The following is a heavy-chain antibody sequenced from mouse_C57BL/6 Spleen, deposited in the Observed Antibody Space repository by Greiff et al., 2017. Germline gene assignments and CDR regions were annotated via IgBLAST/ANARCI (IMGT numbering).Heavy chain of an antibody. CDR1: GFTFSSYA. D-gene: IGHD2-1*01. CDR3: ASYGNYDYYFDY. Sequence: EVQVVESGGGLVKPGGSLKLSCAASGFTFSSYAMSWVRQTPEKRLEWVATISDGGSYTYYPDNVKGRFPISRDNAKNNLYLQMSHLKSEDTAMDYCASYGNYDYYFDYWGQGTTLTVSS. V-gene: IGHV5-4*01. CDR2: ISDGGSYT. J-gene: IGHJ2*01.